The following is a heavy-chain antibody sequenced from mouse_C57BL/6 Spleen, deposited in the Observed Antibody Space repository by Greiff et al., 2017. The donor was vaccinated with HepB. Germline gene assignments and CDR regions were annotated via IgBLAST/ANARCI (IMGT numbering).Heavy chain of an antibody. Sequence: EVQGVESGGGLVKPGGSLKLSCAASGFTFSSYTMSWVRQTPEKRLEWVATISGGGGNTYYPDSVKGRFTISRDNAKNTLYLQMSSLRSEDTALYYCARPDYYGSSYGFAYWGQGTLVTVSA. D-gene: IGHD1-1*01. CDR1: GFTFSSYT. CDR3: ARPDYYGSSYGFAY. J-gene: IGHJ3*01. CDR2: ISGGGGNT. V-gene: IGHV5-9*01.